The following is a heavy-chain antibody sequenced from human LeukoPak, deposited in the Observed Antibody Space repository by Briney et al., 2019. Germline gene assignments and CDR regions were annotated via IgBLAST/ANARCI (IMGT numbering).Heavy chain of an antibody. CDR3: AKAAIRYTSRWNNFDY. CDR2: ISWDGGST. D-gene: IGHD6-13*01. V-gene: IGHV3-43D*03. CDR1: GFTFSSYG. Sequence: GGSLRLSCAASGFTFSSYGMHWVRQAPGKGLEWVSLISWDGGSTYYADSVKGRFTISRDNSKNSLYLQMNSLRAEDSAFYYCAKAAIRYTSRWNNFDYWGQGTLVTVSS. J-gene: IGHJ4*02.